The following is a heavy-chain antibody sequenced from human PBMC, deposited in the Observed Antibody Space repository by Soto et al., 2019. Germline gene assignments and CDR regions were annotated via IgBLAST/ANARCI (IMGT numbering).Heavy chain of an antibody. Sequence: GGSLRLSCAASGFTFSSYGMHWVRQAPGKGLEWVAVISYDGSNKYYADSVKGRFTISRDNSKNTLYLQMNSLRAEDTAEYYCAKDAIFGVGRGYYYYYMDVWGKGTTVTVSS. CDR2: ISYDGSNK. CDR3: AKDAIFGVGRGYYYYYMDV. CDR1: GFTFSSYG. D-gene: IGHD3-3*01. J-gene: IGHJ6*03. V-gene: IGHV3-30*18.